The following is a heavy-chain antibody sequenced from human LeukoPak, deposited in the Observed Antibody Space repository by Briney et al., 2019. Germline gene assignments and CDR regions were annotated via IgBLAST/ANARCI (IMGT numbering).Heavy chain of an antibody. CDR2: IWYDGSQK. CDR3: ARVNSGLNFDY. Sequence: GGSLRLSCEPSGFTFSNYGIHWVRQAPGKGLEWVAVIWYDGSQKYYADSVKGRFTISRDNAKNSLYLQMNSLRDEDTAVYCCARVNSGLNFDYWGQGTLVTVSS. V-gene: IGHV3-33*08. CDR1: GFTFSNYG. J-gene: IGHJ4*02. D-gene: IGHD5-12*01.